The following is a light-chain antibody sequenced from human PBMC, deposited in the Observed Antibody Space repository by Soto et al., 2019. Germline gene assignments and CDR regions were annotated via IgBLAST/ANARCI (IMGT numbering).Light chain of an antibody. CDR3: RQRSNWSIT. CDR2: DAS. Sequence: EIVLTQSPATLSLSPGERATLSCRASQSVSSYLAWYQQKPGQAPRLLIYDASNRATGIPARFSGSGSGTDFTLTISSLEPEDFAVYYCRQRSNWSITFGQGTRLEI. V-gene: IGKV3-11*01. CDR1: QSVSSY. J-gene: IGKJ5*01.